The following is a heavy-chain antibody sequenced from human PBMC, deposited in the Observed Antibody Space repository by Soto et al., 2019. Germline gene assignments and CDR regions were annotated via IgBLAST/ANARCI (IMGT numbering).Heavy chain of an antibody. J-gene: IGHJ6*01. CDR1: GYRLKRSS. CDR2: IYPGDSET. D-gene: IGHD6-13*01. V-gene: IGHV5-51*01. CDR3: ARLRHVYPAAGTIHFFYAMEV. Sequence: PGEPLRSYWKSAGYRLKRSSVGRVRQIPRKGLEWMGIIYPGDSETRYSPSCQGQVNISADKSISTAALQWSSLKASDPAMYYCARLRHVYPAAGTIHFFYAMEVCGQGHSVTVPA.